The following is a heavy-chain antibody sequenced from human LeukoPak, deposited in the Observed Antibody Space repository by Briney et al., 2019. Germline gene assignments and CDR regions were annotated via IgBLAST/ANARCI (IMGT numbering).Heavy chain of an antibody. J-gene: IGHJ5*02. V-gene: IGHV4-59*08. Sequence: PSETLSLTCTVSGGSITRYYWSWIRQPPGKGLEWIGYIYYSGSTNYNPSLKSRVTISVDTSKNQFSLKLSSVTAADTAVYYCARRNTAMVSGVWLDPWGQGTLVTVSS. CDR1: GGSITRYY. D-gene: IGHD5-18*01. CDR2: IYYSGST. CDR3: ARRNTAMVSGVWLDP.